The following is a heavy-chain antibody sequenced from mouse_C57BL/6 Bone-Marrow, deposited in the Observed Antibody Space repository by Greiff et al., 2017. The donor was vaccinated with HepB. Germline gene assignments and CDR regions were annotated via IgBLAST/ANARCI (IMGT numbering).Heavy chain of an antibody. CDR3: ARSRWLLRYAMDY. CDR2: IDPNSGGT. V-gene: IGHV1-72*01. Sequence: VKLVESGAELVKPGASVKLSCKASGYTFTSYWMHWVKQRPGRGLEWIGRIDPNSGGTKYNEKLKSKATLTVDKPSSTAYMQLSSLTSEDSAVYYCARSRWLLRYAMDYWGQGTSVTVSS. D-gene: IGHD2-3*01. J-gene: IGHJ4*01. CDR1: GYTFTSYW.